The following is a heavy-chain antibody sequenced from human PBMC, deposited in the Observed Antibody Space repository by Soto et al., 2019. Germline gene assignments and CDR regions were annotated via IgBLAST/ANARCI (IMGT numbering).Heavy chain of an antibody. J-gene: IGHJ4*02. Sequence: EVQLLESGGGLVQPGGYLRLSCAASGFTFDSYAMTWVRQAPGKGLEWVSCISGSGSDTYYADSVKGRFTISRDNAKNTLYLQMTSLRADDTAVYDCAKDLDPDSSGWIRVDWGQGTLVTVSS. CDR1: GFTFDSYA. CDR3: AKDLDPDSSGWIRVD. D-gene: IGHD6-19*01. V-gene: IGHV3-23*01. CDR2: ISGSGSDT.